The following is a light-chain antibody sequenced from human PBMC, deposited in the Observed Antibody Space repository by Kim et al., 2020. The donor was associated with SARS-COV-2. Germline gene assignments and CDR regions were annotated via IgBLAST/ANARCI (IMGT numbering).Light chain of an antibody. V-gene: IGKV3-15*01. Sequence: VSPGERATLTCRASQSVSSNLAWYQQKPGQAPRLLIYGASTRASGIPARFSGSGSGTEFTLTISSRQSEDFAVYYCQQYNNWPLYSFGQGTKLEI. CDR1: QSVSSN. CDR2: GAS. J-gene: IGKJ2*03. CDR3: QQYNNWPLYS.